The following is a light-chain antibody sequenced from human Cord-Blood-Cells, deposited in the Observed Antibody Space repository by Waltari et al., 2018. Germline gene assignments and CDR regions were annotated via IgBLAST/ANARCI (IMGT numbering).Light chain of an antibody. V-gene: IGKV2D-29*02. Sequence: TTQTPPPLSSPPAQPAPTSCKSSQSLLHSDGKTYLYWYLQKPGQSPQLLIYEVSNRFSGVPDRFSGSGSGTDFTLKISRVEAEDVGVYYCMQSIQLPITFGQGTRLEIK. J-gene: IGKJ5*01. CDR1: QSLLHSDGKTY. CDR2: EVS. CDR3: MQSIQLPIT.